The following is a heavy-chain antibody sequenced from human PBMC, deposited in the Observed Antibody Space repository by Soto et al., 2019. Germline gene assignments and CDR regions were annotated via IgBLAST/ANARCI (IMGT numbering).Heavy chain of an antibody. CDR2: MSYDGTKQ. D-gene: IGHD6-13*01. CDR1: GFTFSTYG. Sequence: QVQLVESGGGVFQPGRSLRLSCAASGFTFSTYGMHWVRQAPGKGLEWVAAMSYDGTKQYYVDSVKGRFTISRDNSRNTLFLQLNSLRDEDTAVYYCAKEYGSTWIYHWGQGTPVTVSS. CDR3: AKEYGSTWIYH. J-gene: IGHJ5*02. V-gene: IGHV3-30*18.